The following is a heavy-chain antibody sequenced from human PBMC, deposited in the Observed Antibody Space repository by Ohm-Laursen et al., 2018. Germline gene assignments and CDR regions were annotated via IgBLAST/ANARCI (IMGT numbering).Heavy chain of an antibody. Sequence: TLSLTCTVSGGSISSYYWSWIRQPPGKGLEWIGHINYSGNTNYNPSLKSLVTISVNTSKNQFSLKLSSVTAADTVVYYCARQEGYCSSTSCYEVWFDPWGQGTLVTASS. V-gene: IGHV4-59*08. D-gene: IGHD2-2*01. CDR2: INYSGNT. J-gene: IGHJ5*02. CDR1: GGSISSYY. CDR3: ARQEGYCSSTSCYEVWFDP.